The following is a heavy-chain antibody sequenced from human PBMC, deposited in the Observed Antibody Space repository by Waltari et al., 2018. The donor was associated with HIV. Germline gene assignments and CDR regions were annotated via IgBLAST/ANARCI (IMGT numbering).Heavy chain of an antibody. V-gene: IGHV3-21*01. CDR3: ARDRQGTVTKDFDY. Sequence: EVQLVESGGGLVKPGGSLRLSCAASGFTFSSYSINWVRQAPGKGLGWVSSISGSSTFIYYADSVKGRFTISRDNAKNSLYLQMNSLRAEDTAVYYCARDRQGTVTKDFDYWGQGTLVTVSS. CDR2: ISGSSTFI. D-gene: IGHD4-17*01. J-gene: IGHJ4*02. CDR1: GFTFSSYS.